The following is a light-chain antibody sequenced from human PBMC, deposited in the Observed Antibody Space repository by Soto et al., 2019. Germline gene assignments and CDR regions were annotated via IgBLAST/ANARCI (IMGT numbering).Light chain of an antibody. CDR1: SGHSSYI. V-gene: IGLV4-60*03. CDR2: LEGSGSY. J-gene: IGLJ2*01. Sequence: QPVLTQSSSASASLGSSVKLTCTLSSGHSSYIIAWHHQQPEKAPRFLMTLEGSGSYNKGSGVPDRFSGSSSGADRYLTISNLQSDDEADYYCETWDSRGVVFGGGTKLTV. CDR3: ETWDSRGVV.